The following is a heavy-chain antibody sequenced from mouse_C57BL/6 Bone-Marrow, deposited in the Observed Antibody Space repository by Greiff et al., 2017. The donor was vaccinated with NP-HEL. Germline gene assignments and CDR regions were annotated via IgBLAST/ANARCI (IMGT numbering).Heavy chain of an antibody. CDR3: TPIYDGYYVGFAY. Sequence: EVKLMESGGGLVQPGGSMKLSCAASGFTFSDAWMDWVRQSPEKGLEWVAEIRNKANNHATYYAESVKGRFTISRDDSKSSVYLQMNSLRAEDTGIYYCTPIYDGYYVGFAYWGQGTLVTVSA. J-gene: IGHJ3*01. CDR2: IRNKANNHAT. CDR1: GFTFSDAW. D-gene: IGHD2-3*01. V-gene: IGHV6-6*01.